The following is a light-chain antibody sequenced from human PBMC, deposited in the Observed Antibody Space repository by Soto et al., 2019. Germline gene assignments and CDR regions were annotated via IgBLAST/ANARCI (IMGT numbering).Light chain of an antibody. J-gene: IGLJ2*01. CDR1: SSDVGNYKY. V-gene: IGLV2-14*01. CDR3: QTWGAATLV. Sequence: QSALTQPASVSGSPGQSITISCTGTSSDVGNYKYVSWYQQHPGKAPKLMIYEVSNRPSGVSNRFSGSMSGNTASLTISGLQAEDETDYYCQTWGAATLVFGGGTKLTVL. CDR2: EVS.